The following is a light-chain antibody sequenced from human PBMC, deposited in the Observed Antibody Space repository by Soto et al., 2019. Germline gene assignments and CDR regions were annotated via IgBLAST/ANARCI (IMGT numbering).Light chain of an antibody. Sequence: QSALTQPASVSDSPGQSITISCTGTSSDVGGSNFVSWYQQHPGKPPKLIIYDVANRPSGVSTRFSGSKSGNTASLTISGLQAEDEAEYYCSSYCLSYGSIETSATVVFGGGTKLTVL. J-gene: IGLJ2*01. CDR3: SSYCLSYGSIETSATVV. V-gene: IGLV2-14*03. CDR2: DVA. CDR1: SSDVGGSNF.